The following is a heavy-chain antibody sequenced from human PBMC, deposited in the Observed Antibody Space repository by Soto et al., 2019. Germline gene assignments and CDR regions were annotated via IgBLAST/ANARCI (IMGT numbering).Heavy chain of an antibody. J-gene: IGHJ6*02. CDR2: INTYNGNT. CDR1: GYTFTSYG. V-gene: IGHV1-18*01. Sequence: QVQLVQSGAEVKNPGASVKVSCKTFGYTFTSYGIGWARQAPGQGLEWMGWINTYNGNTNYAQNLQGRVTLTTDTSTNTAYMELRSLKSNDTGIYYCAMVDIYVTPSPQDVWGQGTTVTVSS. D-gene: IGHD2-2*03. CDR3: AMVDIYVTPSPQDV.